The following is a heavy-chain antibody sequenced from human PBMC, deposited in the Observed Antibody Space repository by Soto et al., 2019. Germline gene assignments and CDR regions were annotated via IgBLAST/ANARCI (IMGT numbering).Heavy chain of an antibody. J-gene: IGHJ4*01. CDR3: ARSGGSFNFDY. V-gene: IGHV4-4*07. Sequence: SETLSLTCTVSGGSISGYYWSWIRQPAGKGLEWIGRIYSSWGTNYNPSFRSRVTMSEDTSNNQFSLKVSSVTAADTAVYYCARSGGSFNFDYWGHGTLDTVSS. CDR1: GGSISGYY. CDR2: IYSSWGT. D-gene: IGHD1-26*01.